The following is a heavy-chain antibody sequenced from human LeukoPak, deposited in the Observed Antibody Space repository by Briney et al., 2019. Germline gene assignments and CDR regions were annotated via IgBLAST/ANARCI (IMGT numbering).Heavy chain of an antibody. D-gene: IGHD6-19*01. CDR3: AKGGSGWYGYYFDY. CDR2: ISWNSGSI. CDR1: GFTFDDYA. J-gene: IGHJ4*02. V-gene: IGHV3-9*01. Sequence: GGSLRLSCAASGFTFDDYAMHWVRQAPGKGLEWVSGISWNSGSIGYADSVKGRFTISRDNSKNTLYLQMNSLRAEDTAVYYCAKGGSGWYGYYFDYWGQGTLVTVSS.